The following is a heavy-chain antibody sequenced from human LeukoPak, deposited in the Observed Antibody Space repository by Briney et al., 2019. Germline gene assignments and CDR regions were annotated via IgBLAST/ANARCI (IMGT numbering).Heavy chain of an antibody. Sequence: GESLKISCKGSGYSFTSYWIGWVRQMPGKGLEWMGIIYPYDSDTKYSPSFQGQVTISADKSTSTAFLHWSSLKASDCAMYYCARIPGIFGVTENWFDPWGQGTLVTVSS. D-gene: IGHD3-3*01. CDR1: GYSFTSYW. J-gene: IGHJ5*02. CDR3: ARIPGIFGVTENWFDP. CDR2: IYPYDSDT. V-gene: IGHV5-51*01.